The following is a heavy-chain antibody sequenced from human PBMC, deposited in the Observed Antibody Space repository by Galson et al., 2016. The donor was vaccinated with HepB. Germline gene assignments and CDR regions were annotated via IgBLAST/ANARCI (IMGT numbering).Heavy chain of an antibody. J-gene: IGHJ4*02. CDR3: ATYSNNWPDRLFDY. Sequence: SETLSLTCTVSGDSISSFHWNWIRQPPGKGLEWIGYISSSGSTNYNPSLKSRVTISVDTSKNQFSLRLSSVTVADTAMYYCATYSNNWPDRLFDYWGQGTPVTVSS. V-gene: IGHV4-59*01. CDR1: GDSISSFH. CDR2: ISSSGST. D-gene: IGHD6-13*01.